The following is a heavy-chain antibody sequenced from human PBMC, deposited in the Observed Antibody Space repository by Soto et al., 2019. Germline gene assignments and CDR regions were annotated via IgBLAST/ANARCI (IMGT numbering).Heavy chain of an antibody. CDR3: ARGGLVGENYYYYYGMDV. D-gene: IGHD3-16*01. CDR1: GYTFTGYY. CDR2: INPNSGGT. Sequence: GPSVKVSCKASGYTFTGYYMHWVRQAPGQGLEWMGWINPNSGGTNYAQKFQGWVTMTRDTSISTAYMELSRLRSDDTAVYYCARGGLVGENYYYYYGMDVWGQGTTVTVSS. V-gene: IGHV1-2*04. J-gene: IGHJ6*02.